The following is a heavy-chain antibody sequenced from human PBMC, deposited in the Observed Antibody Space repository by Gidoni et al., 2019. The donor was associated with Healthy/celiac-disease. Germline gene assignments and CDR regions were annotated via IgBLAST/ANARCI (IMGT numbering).Heavy chain of an antibody. CDR1: GLHFSSYA. V-gene: IGHV3-23*01. Sequence: EVQLLESGGGLVQPGGSLRLSCPAAGLHFSSYAMSWVRQAPGKGLEWVTAMSGSGGSTYYADSLKGRFTIPRYHSKHTLSLQMNSLRADDTAVYYCANSPDAFDIWGQGTMVTVSS. CDR3: ANSPDAFDI. CDR2: MSGSGGST. J-gene: IGHJ3*02.